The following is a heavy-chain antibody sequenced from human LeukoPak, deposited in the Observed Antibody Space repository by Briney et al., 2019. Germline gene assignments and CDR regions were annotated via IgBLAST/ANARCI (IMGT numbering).Heavy chain of an antibody. V-gene: IGHV4-34*01. J-gene: IGHJ2*01. CDR1: GGSFSAYY. CDR2: IYHSGST. Sequence: PSETLSLTCAVYGGSFSAYYWGWIRQPPGKGLEWIGYIYHSGSTYYNPSLKSRVTISVDRSKNQFSLKLSSVTAADTAVYYCARGTSSRRRYFDLWGRGTLVTVSS. CDR3: ARGTSSRRRYFDL. D-gene: IGHD2-15*01.